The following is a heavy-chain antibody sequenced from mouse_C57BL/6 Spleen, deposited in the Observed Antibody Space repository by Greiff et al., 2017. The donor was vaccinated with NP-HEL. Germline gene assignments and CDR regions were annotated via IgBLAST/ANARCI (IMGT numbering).Heavy chain of an antibody. D-gene: IGHD2-13*01. CDR3: ARSQRDGYAMDY. J-gene: IGHJ4*01. Sequence: QVQLQQSGPELVKPGASVKISCKASGYAFSSSWMNWVKQRPGKGLEWIGRIYPGDGDTNYNGKFKGKATLTADKSSSTAYMQLSSLTSEDSAVYFCARSQRDGYAMDYWGQGTSVTVSS. CDR2: IYPGDGDT. CDR1: GYAFSSSW. V-gene: IGHV1-82*01.